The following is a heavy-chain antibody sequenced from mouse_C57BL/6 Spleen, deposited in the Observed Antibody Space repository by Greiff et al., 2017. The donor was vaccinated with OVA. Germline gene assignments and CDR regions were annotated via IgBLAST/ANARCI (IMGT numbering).Heavy chain of an antibody. D-gene: IGHD1-1*01. CDR3: ARYGNYYGLGY. Sequence: ESGPGLVKPSQSLSLTCSVTGYSITSGYYWNWIRQFPGTKLEWMGYISYDGSHNYNPSLKNRISITRDTSKNQFFLKLNSVTTEDTATYYCARYGNYYGLGYWGQGTTLTVSS. J-gene: IGHJ2*01. CDR2: ISYDGSH. CDR1: GYSITSGYY. V-gene: IGHV3-6*01.